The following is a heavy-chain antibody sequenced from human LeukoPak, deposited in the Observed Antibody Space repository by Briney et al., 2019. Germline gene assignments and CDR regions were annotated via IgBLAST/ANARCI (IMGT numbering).Heavy chain of an antibody. J-gene: IGHJ4*02. CDR2: ISGSGDGT. D-gene: IGHD1-14*01. CDR1: GFTFSSNA. V-gene: IGHV3-23*01. Sequence: GGSLRLSCTTSGFTFSSNAMSWVRQAPGKGLEWVSTISGSGDGTYYADPVKGRFTISRDNSKNTLSLQVSSLRAEDTAVYYCAKSIINRSYFDSWGQGTLVTVSS. CDR3: AKSIINRSYFDS.